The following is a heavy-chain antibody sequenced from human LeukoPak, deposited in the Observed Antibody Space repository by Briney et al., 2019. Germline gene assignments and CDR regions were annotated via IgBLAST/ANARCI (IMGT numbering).Heavy chain of an antibody. CDR3: AKWKYSNAGIDDY. CDR1: GFTFSSYA. Sequence: GGSLRLSCAASGFTFSSYAMSWVRQVPGKGLEWVSVISGSGDNTYYADSVKGRFTISRDNSKNMLYLQMNSLRAEDTAVYYCAKWKYSNAGIDDYWGQGTLVTVSS. V-gene: IGHV3-23*01. CDR2: ISGSGDNT. D-gene: IGHD6-13*01. J-gene: IGHJ4*02.